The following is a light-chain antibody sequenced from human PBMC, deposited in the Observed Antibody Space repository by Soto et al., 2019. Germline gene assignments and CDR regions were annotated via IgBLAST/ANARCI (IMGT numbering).Light chain of an antibody. Sequence: IHMTQSPSSLSASVGHRFTITCRASQSISVWLAWYQQKAGKAPNLLIYKASRLESGVPSRFRGSGSETEFTLTISGLQPGDSATYYCQQYNSYSPTFGQGTKVDIK. CDR1: QSISVW. CDR2: KAS. V-gene: IGKV1-5*03. CDR3: QQYNSYSPT. J-gene: IGKJ1*01.